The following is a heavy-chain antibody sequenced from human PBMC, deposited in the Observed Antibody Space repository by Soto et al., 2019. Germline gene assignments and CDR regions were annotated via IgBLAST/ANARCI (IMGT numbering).Heavy chain of an antibody. J-gene: IGHJ4*02. CDR3: AKSRDSSAWYALDS. CDR1: GFSFSSSA. Sequence: GGSLRLSCAASGFSFSSSAMSWVRQAPGGGLEWVSSIDGRGERTYYKPSMKGRFTISRDRSRDTLYLQMTSLRAEDSALYYCAKSRDSSAWYALDSWGQGTQVTVSS. D-gene: IGHD6-19*01. CDR2: IDGRGERT. V-gene: IGHV3-23*01.